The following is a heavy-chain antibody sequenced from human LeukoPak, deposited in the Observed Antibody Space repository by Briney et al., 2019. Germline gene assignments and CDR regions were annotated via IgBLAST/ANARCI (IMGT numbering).Heavy chain of an antibody. Sequence: SGPALVKPTQTLTLTCTFSGFSLSTSGMCVSWIRQPPGKALEWLALIDWDDDKYYSTSLKTRLTISKDTSKNQVVLTMTNMGPVDTATYYCARIKVDDILTGYYRYFDYWGQGTLVTVSS. CDR3: ARIKVDDILTGYYRYFDY. D-gene: IGHD3-9*01. J-gene: IGHJ4*02. CDR2: IDWDDDK. V-gene: IGHV2-70*01. CDR1: GFSLSTSGMC.